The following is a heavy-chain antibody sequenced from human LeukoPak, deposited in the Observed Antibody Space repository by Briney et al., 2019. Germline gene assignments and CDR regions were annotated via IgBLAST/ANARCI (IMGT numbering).Heavy chain of an antibody. V-gene: IGHV4-59*08. D-gene: IGHD3-22*01. CDR2: IYYSGST. Sequence: SETLSLTCAVYGGSFSSYYWSWIRQPPGKGLEWIGYIYYSGSTNYNPSLKSRVTISVDTSKNQFSLKLSSVTAADTAVYYCARQYDSSGYYPVVSYFDYWGQGTLVTVSS. J-gene: IGHJ4*02. CDR1: GGSFSSYY. CDR3: ARQYDSSGYYPVVSYFDY.